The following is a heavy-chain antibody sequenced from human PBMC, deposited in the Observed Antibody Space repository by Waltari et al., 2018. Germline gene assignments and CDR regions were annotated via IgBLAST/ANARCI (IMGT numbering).Heavy chain of an antibody. J-gene: IGHJ4*02. CDR1: GGSVRTNNW. V-gene: IGHV4-4*02. D-gene: IGHD3-10*01. CDR3: ARATSAEGIFF. CDR2: IFRSGST. Sequence: QVQLHESGPGLVRPSGTLSLTCSVSGGSVRTNNWWSWVRQFPGQGLEWIGEIFRSGSTNYNPSLASRVTMSIDQSKNQFPLSLTSVTAADAAVYFCARATSAEGIFFWGQGILVTVSS.